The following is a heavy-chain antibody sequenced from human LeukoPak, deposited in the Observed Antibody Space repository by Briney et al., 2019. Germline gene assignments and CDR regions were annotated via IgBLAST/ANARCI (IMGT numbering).Heavy chain of an antibody. J-gene: IGHJ1*01. CDR2: ISSSGSTI. D-gene: IGHD2-2*02. V-gene: IGHV3-11*04. CDR1: GFTFSDYY. CDR3: ARDHCSSTSCYIFGYFQH. Sequence: GGSLRLSCAASGFTFSDYYMSWIRQAPGKGLEWVSYISSSGSTIYYADSVKGRFTISRDNAKNSLYLQMNSLRAEDTAVYYCARDHCSSTSCYIFGYFQHWGQGTLLTVSS.